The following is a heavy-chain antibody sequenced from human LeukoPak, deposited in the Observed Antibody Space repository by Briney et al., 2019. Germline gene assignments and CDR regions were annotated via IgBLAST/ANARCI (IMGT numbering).Heavy chain of an antibody. CDR3: ARGSTMVRGVINGRVYFDY. CDR1: GGSISSGDYY. CDR2: IYHSGST. Sequence: PSQTLSLTCTVSGGSISSGDYYWSWIRQPPGKGLEWIGEIYHSGSTNYNPSLKSRVTISVDKSKNQFSLKLSSVTAADTAVYYCARGSTMVRGVINGRVYFDYWGQGTLVTVSS. D-gene: IGHD3-10*01. V-gene: IGHV4-30-4*01. J-gene: IGHJ4*02.